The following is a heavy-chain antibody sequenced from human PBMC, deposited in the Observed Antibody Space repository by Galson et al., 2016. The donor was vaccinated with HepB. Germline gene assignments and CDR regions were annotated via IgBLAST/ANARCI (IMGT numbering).Heavy chain of an antibody. CDR1: GLSASSDSYY. D-gene: IGHD3-16*02. CDR2: TIHRRGT. CDR3: ARSSLRLLGPEGVFDS. Sequence: SESLSLTCSVAGLSASSDSYYWTWLRQSPVKGREWSGETIHRRGTNYNPSLKSRVTIAVDTSKKQFSLRLTSMTAAATGVYACARSSLRLLGPEGVFDSWGQGTLVTVSS. J-gene: IGHJ4*01. V-gene: IGHV4-61*01.